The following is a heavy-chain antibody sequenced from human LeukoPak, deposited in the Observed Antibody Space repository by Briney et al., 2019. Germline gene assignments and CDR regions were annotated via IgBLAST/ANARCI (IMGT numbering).Heavy chain of an antibody. CDR2: INWNGGST. Sequence: PEGSPRLSCAASGFTFSRYAMSWVRQAPGKGLEWVSGINWNGGSTYYADSVKGRFTISRDNAKNSLYLQMNSLRAEDTALYHCARAVYYDFWSGSPDDAFDIWGQGTMVTVSS. D-gene: IGHD3-3*01. CDR3: ARAVYYDFWSGSPDDAFDI. J-gene: IGHJ3*02. V-gene: IGHV3-20*01. CDR1: GFTFSRYA.